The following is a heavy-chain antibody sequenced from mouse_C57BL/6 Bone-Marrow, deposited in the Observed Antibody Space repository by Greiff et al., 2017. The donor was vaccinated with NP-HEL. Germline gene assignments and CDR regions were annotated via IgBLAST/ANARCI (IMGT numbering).Heavy chain of an antibody. J-gene: IGHJ2*01. CDR1: GFNIKDDY. D-gene: IGHD2-2*01. Sequence: VQLQQSGAELVRPGASVKLSCTASGFNIKDDYMHWVKQRPEQGLEWIGWIDPENGDTEYASKFQGKVTITADTSSNTAYLQLSSLTSEDTAVYYCTTSHYGYDPDYWGQGTTLTVSS. CDR3: TTSHYGYDPDY. CDR2: IDPENGDT. V-gene: IGHV14-4*01.